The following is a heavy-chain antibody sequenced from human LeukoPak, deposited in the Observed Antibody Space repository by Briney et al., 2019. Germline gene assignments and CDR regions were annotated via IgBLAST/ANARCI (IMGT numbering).Heavy chain of an antibody. CDR1: GRSIGSYY. J-gene: IGHJ4*02. CDR3: ARHSSDWSFDY. V-gene: IGHV4-59*08. D-gene: IGHD3-9*01. Sequence: SETLSLTCTVSGRSIGSYYWSWVRQPPGKGLEWVAYMSKRGSKYYNPSLKSGATMSGKKSKNEFSQKLTSVTAADTAVFYCARHSSDWSFDYWGQGTLVTVSS. CDR2: MSKRGSK.